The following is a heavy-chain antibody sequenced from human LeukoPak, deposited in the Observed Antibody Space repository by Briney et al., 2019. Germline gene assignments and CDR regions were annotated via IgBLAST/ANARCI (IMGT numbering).Heavy chain of an antibody. CDR1: GYTFTSYG. D-gene: IGHD3-22*01. Sequence: ASVKVSCKASGYTFTSYGISWVRQAPGQGLGWMGWISAYNGNTNYAQKLQGRVTMTTDTSTSTAFMELRSLRSDDTAVYYCASQYYYDSSGYHYWGQGTLVTVSS. J-gene: IGHJ4*02. CDR2: ISAYNGNT. CDR3: ASQYYYDSSGYHY. V-gene: IGHV1-18*01.